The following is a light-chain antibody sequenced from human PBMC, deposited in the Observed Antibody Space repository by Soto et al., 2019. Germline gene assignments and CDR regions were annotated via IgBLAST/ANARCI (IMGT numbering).Light chain of an antibody. Sequence: EIVLTQSPGTLSLSPGERVTLSCRASQSVSSSYLAWYQQKPGQAPRLLIYGASSRATGIPDRFSGSGSGTDFTLTISRLEPEAVAVYYCQQYGSSPRGFTFGPGTKVDIK. CDR1: QSVSSSY. CDR2: GAS. V-gene: IGKV3-20*01. J-gene: IGKJ3*01. CDR3: QQYGSSPRGFT.